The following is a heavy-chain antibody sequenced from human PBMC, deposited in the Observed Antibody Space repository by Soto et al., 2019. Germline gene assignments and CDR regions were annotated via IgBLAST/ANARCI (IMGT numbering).Heavy chain of an antibody. D-gene: IGHD6-13*01. CDR3: TTDIVAAATVYDH. V-gene: IGHV3-15*01. Sequence: PGGSLRLSCAASGFTFSNDWLSWVRQAPGKGLEWVGRIKSRDDGGATNYATSVKGRFIISRDDSKNTLYLQLNNLKPEDTAVYYCTTDIVAAATVYDHWGQGTMVTVSS. CDR1: GFTFSNDW. CDR2: IKSRDDGGAT. J-gene: IGHJ5*02.